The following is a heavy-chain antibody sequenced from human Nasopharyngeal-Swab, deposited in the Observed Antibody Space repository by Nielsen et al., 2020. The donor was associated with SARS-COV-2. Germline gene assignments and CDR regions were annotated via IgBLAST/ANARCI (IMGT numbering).Heavy chain of an antibody. Sequence: ASVKVSCKASGYTLSNYAMYWVRQAPGQRPEFMGWINAGKGNTIYSQRFQGRVRISRDTSANTVYMKLNRLRSEDTAVYYCARVPAVAASRIDYWGQGTLVTVSS. CDR3: ARVPAVAASRIDY. V-gene: IGHV1-3*01. J-gene: IGHJ4*02. D-gene: IGHD6-19*01. CDR2: INAGKGNT. CDR1: GYTLSNYA.